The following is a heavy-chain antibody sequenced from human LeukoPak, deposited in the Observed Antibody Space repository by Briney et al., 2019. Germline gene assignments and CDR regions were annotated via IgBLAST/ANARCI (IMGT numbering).Heavy chain of an antibody. CDR1: GFTFRNYA. Sequence: PGGSLRLSCAASGFTFRNYAMSLVRQAPGKGLEWVSTISGSGGSTYYADSVKGRFTISRDNSKNTLYLQMNSLRDEDTAVYYCASGRGIENSSPLDYWGQGTLVTVSS. D-gene: IGHD6-6*01. J-gene: IGHJ4*02. V-gene: IGHV3-23*01. CDR2: ISGSGGST. CDR3: ASGRGIENSSPLDY.